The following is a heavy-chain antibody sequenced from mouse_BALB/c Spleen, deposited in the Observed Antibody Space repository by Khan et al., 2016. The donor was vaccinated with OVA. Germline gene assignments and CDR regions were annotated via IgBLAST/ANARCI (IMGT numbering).Heavy chain of an antibody. V-gene: IGHV3-1*02. J-gene: IGHJ4*01. CDR1: GYSITSGYA. Sequence: EVQLQESGPDLVKPSQSLSLTCTVTGYSITSGYAWHWIRQFPGNKLEWMAYIYFSGSINYNPSLKSRISVTRDTSKNQFFLQLNSVTSEDTATYDCTRDGNYMDYWGQGTSVTVSS. CDR2: IYFSGSI. CDR3: TRDGNYMDY. D-gene: IGHD2-1*01.